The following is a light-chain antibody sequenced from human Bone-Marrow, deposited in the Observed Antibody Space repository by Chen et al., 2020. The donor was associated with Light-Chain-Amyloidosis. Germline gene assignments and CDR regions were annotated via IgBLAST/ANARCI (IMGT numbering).Light chain of an antibody. CDR1: QKVSKY. J-gene: IGKJ4*01. CDR2: DAS. Sequence: EVVLTQSPATLSLSPGERDIHSCKASQKVSKYVAWYQKGPGQAPRLLIYDASNRAAGIPDRFSGSVSGTDFALNISSLEPEDFAVYYCQQRSTWPLTFGGGTRVDIK. V-gene: IGKV3-11*01. CDR3: QQRSTWPLT.